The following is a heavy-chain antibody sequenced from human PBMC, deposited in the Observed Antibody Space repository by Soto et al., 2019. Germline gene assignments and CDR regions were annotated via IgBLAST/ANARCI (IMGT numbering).Heavy chain of an antibody. CDR3: ARVGYCNTTSCLFYYYPPGMDA. D-gene: IGHD2-2*01. CDR1: GDTFNSYA. CDR2: IIPIFHTA. V-gene: IGHV1-69*13. J-gene: IGHJ6*02. Sequence: SVKVSCKASGDTFNSYAISWVRRAPGQGLEWMGGIIPIFHTANYAQKFQAGVTMTADESARTAYMELSGLRSEDTAVYYCARVGYCNTTSCLFYYYPPGMDAWGRGTTVTV.